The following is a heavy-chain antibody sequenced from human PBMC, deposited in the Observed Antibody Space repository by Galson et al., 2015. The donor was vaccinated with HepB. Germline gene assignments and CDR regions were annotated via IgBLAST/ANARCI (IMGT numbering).Heavy chain of an antibody. CDR1: GYTFTAFW. Sequence: QSGAEVKKPGESLRISCKGSGYTFTAFWISWVRQIPGKGLEWMRRIDPSDSYTDSSPSSQGHDSMSLDKSTTTAYLQWSSLKASDTAMYYCAKQVYSGRISAFDIWGQGTMVTVSS. CDR3: AKQVYSGRISAFDI. CDR2: IDPSDSYT. J-gene: IGHJ3*02. V-gene: IGHV5-10-1*01. D-gene: IGHD1-26*01.